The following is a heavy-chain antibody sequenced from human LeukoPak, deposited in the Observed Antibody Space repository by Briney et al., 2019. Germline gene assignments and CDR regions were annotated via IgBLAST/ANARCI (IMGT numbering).Heavy chain of an antibody. CDR3: ARRRGRVAGPTDAFDI. CDR1: GFTFSSYA. J-gene: IGHJ3*02. V-gene: IGHV3-23*01. CDR2: ISGSGGST. D-gene: IGHD6-19*01. Sequence: PGASLRLSCAASGFTFSSYAMSWVRQAPGKGLEWVSAISGSGGSTYYADSVKGRFTISRDNSKNTLYLQMNSLRAEDTAVYYCARRRGRVAGPTDAFDIWGQGTMVTVSS.